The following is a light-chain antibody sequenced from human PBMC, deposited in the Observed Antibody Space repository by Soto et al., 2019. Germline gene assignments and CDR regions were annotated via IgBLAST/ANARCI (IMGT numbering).Light chain of an antibody. Sequence: IVLTQSPATLSLSPGERATLSFRASHNVNTYLVWYQQKPGQVPRLLIYDTSNRATGIPARFSGSGSGTDFTLTISSLAPEDFAVYYCQHRSTWPPGFGQGTRLEIK. V-gene: IGKV3-11*01. CDR3: QHRSTWPPG. J-gene: IGKJ5*01. CDR1: HNVNTY. CDR2: DTS.